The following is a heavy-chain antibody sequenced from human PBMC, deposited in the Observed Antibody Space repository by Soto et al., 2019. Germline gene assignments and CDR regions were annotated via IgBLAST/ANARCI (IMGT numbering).Heavy chain of an antibody. CDR2: ISSSSSYI. Sequence: EVQLVESGGGLVKPGGSLRLSCAASGFTFSSYSMNWVRQAPGKGLEWVSSISSSSSYIYYADSVKGRFTISRDNAKNSLYLQMNSLRAEDTAVYYCARDNVRGYYYYGMDVWGQGTTVTVSS. CDR1: GFTFSSYS. D-gene: IGHD3-10*02. CDR3: ARDNVRGYYYYGMDV. V-gene: IGHV3-21*01. J-gene: IGHJ6*02.